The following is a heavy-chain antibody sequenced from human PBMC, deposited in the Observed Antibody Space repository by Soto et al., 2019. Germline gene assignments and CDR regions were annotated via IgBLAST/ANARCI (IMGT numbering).Heavy chain of an antibody. J-gene: IGHJ6*02. D-gene: IGHD3-3*02. CDR3: AKDPTPLVLGYYYHGMDV. V-gene: IGHV3-23*01. CDR1: GFTFSSYA. Sequence: GGSLRLSCAASGFTFSSYAMSWVRQAPGKGLEWVSAISGSGGSTYYADSVKGRFTISRDNSKNTLYLQMNSLRAEDTAVYYCAKDPTPLVLGYYYHGMDVCGEGTTVTVSS. CDR2: ISGSGGST.